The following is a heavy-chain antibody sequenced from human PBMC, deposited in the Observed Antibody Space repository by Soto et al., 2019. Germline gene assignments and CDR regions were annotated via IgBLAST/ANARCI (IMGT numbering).Heavy chain of an antibody. CDR2: IYSGGST. D-gene: IGHD3-16*01. J-gene: IGHJ4*02. V-gene: IGHV3-66*01. CDR1: GFTVSTKY. CDR3: ARDPWAPAY. Sequence: EVQLVESGGGLVQPGGSLRLSCAASGFTVSTKYMSWVRQAPGKGLEWVSVIYSGGSTFYADSVRGRFTISRDNSKNTVNLQMNTLRAEDPAVYYCARDPWAPAYWGQGTLVTVSS.